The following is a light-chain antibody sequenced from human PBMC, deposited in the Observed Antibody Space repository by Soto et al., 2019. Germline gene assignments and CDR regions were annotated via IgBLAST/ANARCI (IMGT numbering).Light chain of an antibody. Sequence: EIVLTQSPGTLSLSPGEGATLSCRASQTVSSSYLAWYQQKPGQAPRLLIYDASNRATGIPGRFSGSGSGTDFTLTISRLEPEDFAVYYCQQCSSSSLTFGGGTKVDI. CDR2: DAS. J-gene: IGKJ4*01. CDR3: QQCSSSSLT. CDR1: QTVSSSY. V-gene: IGKV3-20*01.